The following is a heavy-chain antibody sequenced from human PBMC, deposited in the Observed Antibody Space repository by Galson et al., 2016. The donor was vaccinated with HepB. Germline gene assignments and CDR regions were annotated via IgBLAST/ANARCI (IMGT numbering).Heavy chain of an antibody. J-gene: IGHJ4*02. V-gene: IGHV3-23*01. D-gene: IGHD3-22*01. CDR2: ISGSGGST. Sequence: SLRLSCAASGFTFRNYAMSWVRRAPGKGLEWVSGISGSGGSTYYADSVKGRFTISRDNSKNTLYLQMNSLRAEDTAVYYCAKSISMIVVVNFDYWGQGTLVPVSS. CDR1: GFTFRNYA. CDR3: AKSISMIVVVNFDY.